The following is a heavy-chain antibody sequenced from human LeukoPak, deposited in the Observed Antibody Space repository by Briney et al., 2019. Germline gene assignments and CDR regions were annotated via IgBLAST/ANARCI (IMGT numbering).Heavy chain of an antibody. CDR1: GGSISSYY. CDR3: ASLGRLGGYWYGMDV. Sequence: SETLSLTCTVSGGSISSYYWSWIRQPAGKGLEWIGRIYTSGRTNYNPSLKSRVTMSVDTSKNQFSLKLSSVTAADTAVYYCASLGRLGGYWYGMDVWGQGTTVTVSS. J-gene: IGHJ6*02. V-gene: IGHV4-4*07. CDR2: IYTSGRT. D-gene: IGHD3-16*01.